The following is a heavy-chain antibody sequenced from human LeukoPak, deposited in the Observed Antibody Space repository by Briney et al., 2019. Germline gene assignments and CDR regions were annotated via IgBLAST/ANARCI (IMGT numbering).Heavy chain of an antibody. D-gene: IGHD2-15*01. V-gene: IGHV3-30*02. CDR3: AKEHCSGGSCYSHIDY. CDR1: GFTFSYYG. J-gene: IGHJ4*02. Sequence: PGGSLRLSCAASGFTFSYYGMHWVRQAPGKGLEWAAFIRYDGSNKYYVDSVKGRFTIPRDNSKNTLYLQMNSLRTEDTAVYYCAKEHCSGGSCYSHIDYWGQGTLVTVSS. CDR2: IRYDGSNK.